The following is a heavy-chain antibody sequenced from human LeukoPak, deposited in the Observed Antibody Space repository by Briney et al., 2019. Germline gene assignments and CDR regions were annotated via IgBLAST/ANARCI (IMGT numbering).Heavy chain of an antibody. CDR2: INHSGST. CDR1: GGSFSGYY. Sequence: SETLSLTCAVYGGSFSGYYWSWIRQPPGKGLEWIGEINHSGSTNYNPSLKSRVTISVDTSKNQFSLKLSSVTAADTAVYYCAKSTTVTRHYYYYGMDVWGQGTTVTVSS. D-gene: IGHD4-17*01. CDR3: AKSTTVTRHYYYYGMDV. V-gene: IGHV4-34*01. J-gene: IGHJ6*02.